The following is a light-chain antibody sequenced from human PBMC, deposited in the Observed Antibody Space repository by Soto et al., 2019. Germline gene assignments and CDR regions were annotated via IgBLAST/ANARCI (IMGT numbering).Light chain of an antibody. CDR3: QQYGSSPPYT. CDR1: QSVSSN. V-gene: IGKV3-20*01. Sequence: EIVMMQSPATLSVSPGESATLSCRVSQSVSSNLAWYQQKPGQAPSVLIYEASSRATGIPDRFSGSGSGTDFTLTISRLEPEDFAVYYCQQYGSSPPYTFGQGTKVDI. CDR2: EAS. J-gene: IGKJ2*01.